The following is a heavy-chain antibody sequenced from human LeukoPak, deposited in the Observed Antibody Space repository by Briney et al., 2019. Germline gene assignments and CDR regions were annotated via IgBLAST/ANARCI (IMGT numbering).Heavy chain of an antibody. CDR1: GYIFTSYY. CDR2: IDPSGGAK. J-gene: IGHJ4*02. D-gene: IGHD3-10*01. V-gene: IGHV1-46*01. CDR3: ARDNGSGSYYYFDY. Sequence: ASVKVSCKASGYIFTSYYMHWVRQAPGQGPEWMGIIDPSGGAKNYAQKFQGRITMTRDTSTSTVYMELSSLRSDDTAVYYCARDNGSGSYYYFDYWGQGTLVTVSS.